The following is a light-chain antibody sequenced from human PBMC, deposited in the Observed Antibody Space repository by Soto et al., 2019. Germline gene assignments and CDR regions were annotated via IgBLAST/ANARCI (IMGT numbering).Light chain of an antibody. CDR3: QQYNTYST. V-gene: IGKV1-5*03. CDR1: QSIGTW. CDR2: KAS. Sequence: DIQMTQSPSTLSASVGDRVTITCRASQSIGTWLAWYQQKPGKAPNLLIYKASTLESGVPSRFSGSGSGTEFTLTISSLQPYDFATYYCQQYNTYSTFGQGTKVEIK. J-gene: IGKJ1*01.